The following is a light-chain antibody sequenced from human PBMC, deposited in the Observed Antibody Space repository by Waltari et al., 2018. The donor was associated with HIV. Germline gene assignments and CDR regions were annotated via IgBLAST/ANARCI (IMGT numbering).Light chain of an antibody. V-gene: IGKV3-15*01. Sequence: ETVMTQSPATLSASPGERVTLSCRASQSVDNKLAWYQQKPGQSPRLLIYGASTGATGVPGRFSGSGSGTQFTLTISSLQSDDSAVYYCPQYKHYPPLTFGQGTKVEIK. J-gene: IGKJ1*01. CDR1: QSVDNK. CDR2: GAS. CDR3: PQYKHYPPLT.